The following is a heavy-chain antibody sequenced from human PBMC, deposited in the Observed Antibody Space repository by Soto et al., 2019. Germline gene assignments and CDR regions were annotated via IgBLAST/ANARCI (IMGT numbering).Heavy chain of an antibody. V-gene: IGHV3-21*01. Sequence: PGGSLRLSCAASGFTFSSYSMNWVRQASGKGLEWVSSISSSSSYIYYADSVKGRFTISRDNAKNSLYLQMNSLRAEDTAVYYCARDGRQRSSFHTFLDYWGQGTLVTVSS. D-gene: IGHD6-13*01. CDR1: GFTFSSYS. CDR2: ISSSSSYI. CDR3: ARDGRQRSSFHTFLDY. J-gene: IGHJ4*02.